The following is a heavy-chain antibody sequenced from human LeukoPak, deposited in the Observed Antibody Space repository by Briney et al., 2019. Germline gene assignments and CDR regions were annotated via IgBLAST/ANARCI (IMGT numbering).Heavy chain of an antibody. D-gene: IGHD3-22*01. CDR2: IKTKTDGETT. CDR1: GFTFSSAW. CDR3: TTGNYYDNSGEN. V-gene: IGHV3-15*01. Sequence: GGSLRLSCAASGFTFSSAWMSWVRRAPGKGLEWVGRIKTKTDGETTDYAAPVKGRFTISRDDSKNTLFLQMNSLKTEDTAVYYCTTGNYYDNSGENWGQGTLVTVSS. J-gene: IGHJ4*02.